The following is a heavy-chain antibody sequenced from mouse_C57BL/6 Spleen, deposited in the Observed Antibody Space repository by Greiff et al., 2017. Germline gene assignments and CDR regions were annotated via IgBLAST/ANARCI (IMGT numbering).Heavy chain of an antibody. CDR2: ISSGSSTI. CDR1: GFTFSDYG. Sequence: EVKLQESGGGLVKPGGSLKLSCAASGFTFSDYGMHWVRQAPEKGLEWVAYISSGSSTIYYADTVKGRFTISRDNARNTLFLQMTVLRSEDTAMYCCARGYYGSSSVGYVGFGGQGTTLTVSS. V-gene: IGHV5-17*01. D-gene: IGHD1-1*01. CDR3: ARGYYGSSSVGYVGF. J-gene: IGHJ2*01.